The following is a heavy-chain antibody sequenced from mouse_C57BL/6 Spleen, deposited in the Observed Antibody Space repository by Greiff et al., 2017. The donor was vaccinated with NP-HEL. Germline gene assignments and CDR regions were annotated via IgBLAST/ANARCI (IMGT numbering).Heavy chain of an antibody. CDR1: GFNIKDYY. CDR3: TPYYYGSSPWFAY. J-gene: IGHJ3*01. Sequence: DVKLQESGAELVRPGASVKLSCTASGFNIKDYYMHWVKQRPEQGLEWIGRIDPEDGDTEYAPKFQGKATMTADTSSNTAYLQLSSLTSEDTAVYYCTPYYYGSSPWFAYWGQGTLVTVSA. CDR2: IDPEDGDT. V-gene: IGHV14-1*01. D-gene: IGHD1-1*01.